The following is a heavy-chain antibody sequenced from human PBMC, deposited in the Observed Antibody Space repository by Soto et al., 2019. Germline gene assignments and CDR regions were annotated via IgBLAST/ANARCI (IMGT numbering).Heavy chain of an antibody. CDR3: ARDRLMATDGTARHHFGLDV. Sequence: SETLSLTCTVSGGSIRSGGYYWSWVLQNPRSGLEWIGNIYYSGNTYYNPSLKSRLTISVDTSKSQFSLNLSSVTAADTAVYYCARDRLMATDGTARHHFGLDVWGQGTTVPVSS. CDR2: IYYSGNT. J-gene: IGHJ6*02. D-gene: IGHD2-8*01. CDR1: GGSIRSGGYY. V-gene: IGHV4-31*03.